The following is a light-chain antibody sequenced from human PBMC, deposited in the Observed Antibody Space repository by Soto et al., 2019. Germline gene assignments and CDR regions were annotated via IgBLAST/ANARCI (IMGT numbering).Light chain of an antibody. CDR3: SSHTSTNTRV. V-gene: IGLV2-14*01. CDR2: EVS. J-gene: IGLJ1*01. Sequence: QSVLTQPASVSGSPGQSITISCTGTSSDVGGYNYVSWYQQHPGKVPKLMIYEVSNRPSGVSYRFSGSKSGNTASLTISGLQAEDEADYYCSSHTSTNTRVFGTGT. CDR1: SSDVGGYNY.